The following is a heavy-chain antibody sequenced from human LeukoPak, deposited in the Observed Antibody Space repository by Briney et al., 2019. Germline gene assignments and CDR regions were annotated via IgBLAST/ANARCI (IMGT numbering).Heavy chain of an antibody. CDR3: ARDEYSSSSGFQNWFDP. CDR2: ISAYNGNT. J-gene: IGHJ5*02. V-gene: IGHV1-18*01. Sequence: ASVKVSCKASGYTFTSYGISWVRQAPGQGLEWMGWISAYNGNTNYAQKLQGRVTMTTDTSTSIAYMELSSLRSEDTAVYYCARDEYSSSSGFQNWFDPWGQGTLVTVSS. CDR1: GYTFTSYG. D-gene: IGHD6-6*01.